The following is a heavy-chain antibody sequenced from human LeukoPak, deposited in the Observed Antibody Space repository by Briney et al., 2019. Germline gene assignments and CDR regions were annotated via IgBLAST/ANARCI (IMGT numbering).Heavy chain of an antibody. J-gene: IGHJ4*02. V-gene: IGHV3-23*01. CDR3: AGDRFAGFGSF. D-gene: IGHD3-10*01. Sequence: GGSLRLSCAASRFTFSSYAMSWVRQAPGKGLEWVSAISGNGGSTYYADSVKGRFTISRDNSKNTLYLQLNSLRAEDTAIYYCAGDRFAGFGSFWGQGTLVTVSS. CDR1: RFTFSSYA. CDR2: ISGNGGST.